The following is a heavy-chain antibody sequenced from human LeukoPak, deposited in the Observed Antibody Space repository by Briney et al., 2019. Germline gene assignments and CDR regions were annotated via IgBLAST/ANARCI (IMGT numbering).Heavy chain of an antibody. CDR2: IYYSGST. J-gene: IGHJ5*02. Sequence: PSETLSLTCTVSGGSISSGDYYWSWIRQPPGKGLEWIGYIYYSGSTYYNPSLKSRVTISVDTSKNQFSLKLSSVTAADTAVYYCARDVTLDGYYNWFDPWGQGTLVTVSS. D-gene: IGHD5-24*01. CDR3: ARDVTLDGYYNWFDP. V-gene: IGHV4-30-4*08. CDR1: GGSISSGDYY.